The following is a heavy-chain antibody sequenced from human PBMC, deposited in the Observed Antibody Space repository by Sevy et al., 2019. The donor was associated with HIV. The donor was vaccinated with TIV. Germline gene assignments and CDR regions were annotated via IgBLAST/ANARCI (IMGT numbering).Heavy chain of an antibody. J-gene: IGHJ4*02. CDR1: GFTFSNYA. CDR2: ISGSGGST. Sequence: GGSLRLSCAASGFTFSNYAMNWVRQAPGRGLEWVSGISGSGGSTYYADSVKGRFTISRDNSKNTLYLQMNSLRAEDTALYYCAKAGERAIVFNYFDSWGQGTLVTVSS. CDR3: AKAGERAIVFNYFDS. V-gene: IGHV3-23*01. D-gene: IGHD3-16*01.